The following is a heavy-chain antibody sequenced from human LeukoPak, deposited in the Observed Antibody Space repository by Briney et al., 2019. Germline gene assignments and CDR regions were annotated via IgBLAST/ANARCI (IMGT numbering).Heavy chain of an antibody. CDR3: TREYSSGWSGTGY. J-gene: IGHJ4*02. V-gene: IGHV4-34*01. Sequence: SETLSLTCAVYGGSFSGYYWSWIRQPPGKGLEWIGEINHSGSTNYNPSLKSRVTISVDTSKNQFSLKLSSVTAADTAVYYCTREYSSGWSGTGYWGQGTLVTVSS. CDR2: INHSGST. CDR1: GGSFSGYY. D-gene: IGHD6-19*01.